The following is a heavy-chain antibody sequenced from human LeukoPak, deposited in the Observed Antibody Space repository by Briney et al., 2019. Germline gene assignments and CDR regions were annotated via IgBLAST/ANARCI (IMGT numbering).Heavy chain of an antibody. V-gene: IGHV4-59*01. CDR2: IYYSGTT. CDR3: AKDVNGDYDY. D-gene: IGHD4-17*01. CDR1: GGPISNYY. Sequence: SETLSLTCTVSGGPISNYYWSWIRQIPGKGLEWIGNIYYSGTTNYNPSLKSRVTISVDTSKNQVSLKLSSVTAADTAVYYCAKDVNGDYDYWGQGTLVTVSS. J-gene: IGHJ4*02.